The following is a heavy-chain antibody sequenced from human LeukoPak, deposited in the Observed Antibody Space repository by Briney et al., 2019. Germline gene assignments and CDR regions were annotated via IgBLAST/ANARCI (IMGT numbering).Heavy chain of an antibody. V-gene: IGHV3-74*01. D-gene: IGHD6-13*01. CDR2: INSDGSIT. CDR1: GFTFISYC. J-gene: IGHJ3*01. Sequence: GGSPRLSCADSGFTFISYCMHWVRQAPGKGLVWVSRINSDGSITTYADSVKGRFTISRDNAKNTLYLQMNSLRAEDTAVYYCAGGISATGGGWGQGTMVTVSS. CDR3: AGGISATGGG.